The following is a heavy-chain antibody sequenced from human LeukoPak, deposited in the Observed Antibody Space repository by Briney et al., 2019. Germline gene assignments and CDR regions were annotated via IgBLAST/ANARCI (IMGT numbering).Heavy chain of an antibody. CDR2: ISSSSNYI. J-gene: IGHJ4*02. CDR3: ARGMLLLSYFDY. CDR1: GFTFSSYS. V-gene: IGHV3-21*01. Sequence: GGSLRLSCAASGFTFSSYSMNWVRQAPGKGLEWVSSISSSSNYIYYADSVKGRFTISRDNAKNSLYLQMDSLRAEDTAVYYCARGMLLLSYFDYWGQGTLVTVSS. D-gene: IGHD2-15*01.